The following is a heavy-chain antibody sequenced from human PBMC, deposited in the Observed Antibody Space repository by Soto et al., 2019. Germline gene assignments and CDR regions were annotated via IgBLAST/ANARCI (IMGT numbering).Heavy chain of an antibody. CDR2: INHSGST. Sequence: SETLSLTCAVYGGSFSGYYWSWIRQPPGKGLEWIGEINHSGSTNYNPSLKSRVTISVDTSKNQFSLKLSSVTAADTAVYYCARGRFLDHWFDPWGQGTLVTVSS. CDR1: GGSFSGYY. D-gene: IGHD3-3*01. V-gene: IGHV4-34*01. CDR3: ARGRFLDHWFDP. J-gene: IGHJ5*02.